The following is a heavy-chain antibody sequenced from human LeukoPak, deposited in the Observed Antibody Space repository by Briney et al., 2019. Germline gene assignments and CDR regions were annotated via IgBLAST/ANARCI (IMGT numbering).Heavy chain of an antibody. J-gene: IGHJ2*01. CDR2: IKQDGSEK. Sequence: GGSLRLSCAASGFMFSTYWVTWVRQAPGMGLEWVANIKQDGSEKFYVDSVKGRFTISRDNAKNSLYLQTNSLRAEDTAVYYCARVRTEWYIDLWGRGTLVTVST. V-gene: IGHV3-7*01. D-gene: IGHD2-8*02. CDR1: GFMFSTYW. CDR3: ARVRTEWYIDL.